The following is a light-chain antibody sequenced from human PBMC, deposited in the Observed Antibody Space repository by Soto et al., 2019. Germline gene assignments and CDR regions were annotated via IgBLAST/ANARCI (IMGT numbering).Light chain of an antibody. CDR2: GAS. Sequence: EIVLTQSPGTLSLSPGERATLSCRASQSVRSNYLAWYQQKPGQAPRLLIYGASSRATGIPDRFSGTGSGTDFTLTIRRLEPEDFAGYYCQQYGGSPYTFGPGTKLEIK. CDR3: QQYGGSPYT. CDR1: QSVRSNY. J-gene: IGKJ2*01. V-gene: IGKV3-20*01.